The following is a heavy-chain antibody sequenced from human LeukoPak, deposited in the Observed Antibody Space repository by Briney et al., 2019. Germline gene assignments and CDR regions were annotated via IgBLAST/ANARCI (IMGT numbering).Heavy chain of an antibody. D-gene: IGHD3-9*01. J-gene: IGHJ4*02. V-gene: IGHV3-21*01. CDR3: ARDSFDSGSSPSDF. CDR1: GFTFGTYA. Sequence: GGSLRLSCAASGFTFGTYAMSWVRQPPGKGLEWVSSIDSSSGYISYADSVKGRFTISRDNARNSLFLQMSSLRDDDTAVYYCARDSFDSGSSPSDFWGQGTLATVSS. CDR2: IDSSSGYI.